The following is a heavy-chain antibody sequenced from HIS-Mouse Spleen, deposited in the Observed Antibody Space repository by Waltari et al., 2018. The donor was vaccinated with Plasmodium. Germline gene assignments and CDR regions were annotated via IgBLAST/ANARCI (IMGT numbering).Heavy chain of an antibody. CDR1: GFTFHSYA. J-gene: IGHJ4*02. CDR2: ISYDGSNK. CDR3: ARDRRLAFDY. Sequence: SCAASGFTFHSYAMHWVRQAPGKGLEWVAVISYDGSNKYYADSVKGRFTISRDNSKNTLYLQMNSLRAEDTAVYYCARDRRLAFDYWGQGTLVTVSS. V-gene: IGHV3-30-3*01. D-gene: IGHD2-15*01.